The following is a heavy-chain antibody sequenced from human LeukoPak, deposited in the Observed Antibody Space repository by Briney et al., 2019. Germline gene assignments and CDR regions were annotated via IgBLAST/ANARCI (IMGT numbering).Heavy chain of an antibody. J-gene: IGHJ4*02. V-gene: IGHV3-48*01. Sequence: QAGESLRLSCAASGFIFSDYWMSWVRQAPGKGLEWVSYISSSSSTIYYADSVKGRFTISRDNAKNSLYLQMNSLRAEDTAVYYCARDPPSYYYDSSGYERPEDYWGQGTLVTVSS. CDR3: ARDPPSYYYDSSGYERPEDY. CDR1: GFIFSDYW. CDR2: ISSSSSTI. D-gene: IGHD3-22*01.